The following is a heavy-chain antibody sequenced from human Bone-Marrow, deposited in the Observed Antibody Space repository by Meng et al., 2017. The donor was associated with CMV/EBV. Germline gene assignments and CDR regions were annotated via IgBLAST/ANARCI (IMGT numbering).Heavy chain of an antibody. V-gene: IGHV3-74*03. J-gene: IGHJ4*02. CDR3: GRDLTGERDL. CDR2: INTDGSFT. Sequence: VQLVESGGGGVQLGRSLRLSCADSGFTFSSYWMHWVRQVPGEGLMWVSRINTDGSFTSYADSVKGRFTISRDNAKNTLYLQMNSLRVDDSAVYYCGRDLTGERDLWGQGTLVTVSS. D-gene: IGHD7-27*01. CDR1: GFTFSSYW.